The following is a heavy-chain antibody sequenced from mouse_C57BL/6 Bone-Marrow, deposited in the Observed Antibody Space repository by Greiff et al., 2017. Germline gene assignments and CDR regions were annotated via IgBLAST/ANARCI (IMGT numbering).Heavy chain of an antibody. V-gene: IGHV5-15*01. CDR2: ISNLAYSI. CDR3: ARRGEHYDGFGLAY. CDR1: GFTFSDYG. D-gene: IGHD2-3*01. Sequence: EVMLVESGGGLVQPGGSLKLSCAASGFTFSDYGMAWVRQAPRKGPEWVAFISNLAYSIYYADPVTGRFTISRANAKNTLYLEMSSLRSEDTAMYYCARRGEHYDGFGLAYWGQGTLVTVSA. J-gene: IGHJ3*01.